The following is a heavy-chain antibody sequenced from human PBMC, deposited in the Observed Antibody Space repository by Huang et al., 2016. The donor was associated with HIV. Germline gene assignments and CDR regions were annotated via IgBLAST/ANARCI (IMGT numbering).Heavy chain of an antibody. D-gene: IGHD2-15*01. CDR3: ARERMMSWLDDHDAFDI. V-gene: IGHV4-34*01. CDR2: INHSGST. CDR1: GGSFSGYY. J-gene: IGHJ3*02. Sequence: QVQLQQWGAGLLKPSETLSLTCAVYGGSFSGYYWSWIRQSPGKGREWIGEINHSGSTNYNPSLKSLLTISVDTSKNQFSLKLSSVTAADTAVYYCARERMMSWLDDHDAFDIWGQGTMVTVSS.